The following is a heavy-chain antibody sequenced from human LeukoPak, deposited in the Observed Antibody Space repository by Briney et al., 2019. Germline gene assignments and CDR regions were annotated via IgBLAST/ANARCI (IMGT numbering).Heavy chain of an antibody. J-gene: IGHJ4*02. CDR3: AKDLGGSCSSARCFFALDS. V-gene: IGHV3-23*01. CDR2: ISGSGGST. CDR1: GFTFSSYA. Sequence: PGGSLRLSCAASGFTFSSYAMSWVRQAPGKGLEWVSAISGSGGSTYYADSVKGRFTISRDNSKNTLYLQMNSLRAEDTAVYYCAKDLGGSCSSARCFFALDSWGQGTLVTVSS. D-gene: IGHD2-2*01.